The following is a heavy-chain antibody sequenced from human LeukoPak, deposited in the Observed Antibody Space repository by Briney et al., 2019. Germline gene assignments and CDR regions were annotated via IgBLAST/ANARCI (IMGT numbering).Heavy chain of an antibody. D-gene: IGHD3-22*01. J-gene: IGHJ4*02. V-gene: IGHV3-9*01. CDR1: GSTFDDYA. CDR3: ARDANYDSSGYSFDY. Sequence: GGSLRLSCAASGSTFDDYAMHWVRQAPGKGLEWVSGISWNSGSIGYADSVKGRFTISRDNAKNSLYLQMNSLRAEDTAVYYCARDANYDSSGYSFDYWGQGTLVTVSS. CDR2: ISWNSGSI.